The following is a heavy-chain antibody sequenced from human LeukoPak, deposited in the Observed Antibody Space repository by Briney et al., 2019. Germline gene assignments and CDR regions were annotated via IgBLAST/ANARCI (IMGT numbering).Heavy chain of an antibody. V-gene: IGHV3-48*03. CDR1: GFTFSSYE. CDR3: ANLGSGSYYMY. Sequence: PGGSLRLSCAASGFTFSSYEMNWVRQAPGKGLEWVSYISSSGSTIYYADSVKGRFTISRDNAKNSLYLQMDSLRADDTAAYYCANLGSGSYYMYWGRGTVVTVSS. D-gene: IGHD3-10*01. CDR2: ISSSGSTI. J-gene: IGHJ4*02.